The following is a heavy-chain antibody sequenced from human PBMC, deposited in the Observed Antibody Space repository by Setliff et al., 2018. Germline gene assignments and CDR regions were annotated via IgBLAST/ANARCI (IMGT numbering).Heavy chain of an antibody. D-gene: IGHD2-2*01. CDR2: ISSTSKYI. V-gene: IGHV3-21*01. CDR3: ARVAMGASCSGTSCQKYRFDY. Sequence: PRLSCAASGFTFSDFSINWVRQAPGKGLEWVSSISSTSKYIFYADSVEGRFSISRDNAENLLYLQMNSLRTEDTAVYFCARVAMGASCSGTSCQKYRFDYWGQGTLVTVS. J-gene: IGHJ4*02. CDR1: GFTFSDFS.